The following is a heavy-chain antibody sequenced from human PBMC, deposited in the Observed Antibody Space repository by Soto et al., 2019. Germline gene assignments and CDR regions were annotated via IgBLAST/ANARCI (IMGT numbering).Heavy chain of an antibody. CDR3: AKDGPLSGYDYESGMDV. CDR1: GFTFSSYA. CDR2: ISGSGGST. J-gene: IGHJ6*02. V-gene: IGHV3-23*01. Sequence: PGESLKISCAASGFTFSSYAMSWVRQAPGKGLEWVSAISGSGGSTYYADSVKGRFTISRDNSKNTLYLQMNSLRAEDTAVYYCAKDGPLSGYDYESGMDVWGQGTTVTVSS. D-gene: IGHD5-12*01.